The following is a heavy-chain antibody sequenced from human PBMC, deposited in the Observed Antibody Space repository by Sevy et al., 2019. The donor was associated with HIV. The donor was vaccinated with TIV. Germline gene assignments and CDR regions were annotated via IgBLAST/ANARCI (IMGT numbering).Heavy chain of an antibody. CDR2: IYTSGST. V-gene: IGHV4-61*02. CDR3: ARESGDCSSTSCYEGVFDY. J-gene: IGHJ4*02. Sequence: SETLSLTCTASGGSISSGSYYWSWIRQPAGKGLEWIGRIYTSGSTNYNPSLKSRVTISVDTSKNQFSLKLSSVTAADTAMYYCARESGDCSSTSCYEGVFDYWGQGTLVTVSS. CDR1: GGSISSGSYY. D-gene: IGHD2-2*01.